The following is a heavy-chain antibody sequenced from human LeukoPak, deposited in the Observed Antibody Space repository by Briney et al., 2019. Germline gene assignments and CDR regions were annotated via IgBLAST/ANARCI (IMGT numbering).Heavy chain of an antibody. CDR2: INTDGSSR. V-gene: IGHV3-74*01. D-gene: IGHD1-26*01. CDR1: GFTFSSYW. Sequence: PGGSLRLSCAAAGFTFSSYWMHWVPQAPGKGLVWVSRINTDGSSRIYADSVKGRFTISRDNAKNTLYLQMNSLRAEDTAVYACARGNEWAFDYWAQGTLVTVSS. J-gene: IGHJ4*02. CDR3: ARGNEWAFDY.